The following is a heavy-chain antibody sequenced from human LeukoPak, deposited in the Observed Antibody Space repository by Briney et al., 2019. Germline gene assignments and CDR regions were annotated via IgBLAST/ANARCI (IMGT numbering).Heavy chain of an antibody. CDR2: ITRNSGTV. D-gene: IGHD3-22*01. CDR1: GFSFSHYS. Sequence: GGSLRLSCAASGFSFSHYSMNWVRQAPGKGLEWLAYITRNSGTVYYAGSVKGRVTISRDNAKNSLYLQMNSLRDEDSAVYYCARDYGYYYDSRGRNGNYGMDVWGQGTTVTVSS. V-gene: IGHV3-48*02. J-gene: IGHJ6*02. CDR3: ARDYGYYYDSRGRNGNYGMDV.